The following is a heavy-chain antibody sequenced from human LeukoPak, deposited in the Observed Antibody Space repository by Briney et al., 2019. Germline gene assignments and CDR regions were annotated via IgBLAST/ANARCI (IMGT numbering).Heavy chain of an antibody. CDR1: GFTFSSYG. J-gene: IGHJ4*02. CDR2: IRYDGSNK. Sequence: GGSLRLSCAASGFTFSSYGMHWVRQAPGKGLEWVAFIRYDGSNKYYADSVKGRFTISRDNSKNTLYLQMNSLRAEDTAVYYCAKTRVDDYVWGSYRYKWYYFDYWGQGTLVTVSS. V-gene: IGHV3-30*02. CDR3: AKTRVDDYVWGSYRYKWYYFDY. D-gene: IGHD3-16*02.